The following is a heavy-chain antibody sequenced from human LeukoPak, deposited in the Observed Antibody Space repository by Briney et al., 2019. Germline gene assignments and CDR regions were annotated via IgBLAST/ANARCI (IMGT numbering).Heavy chain of an antibody. CDR1: GYTFTSYA. J-gene: IGHJ6*02. CDR3: ARILTDGMDV. D-gene: IGHD3-9*01. V-gene: IGHV1-69*04. CDR2: IIPILGIA. Sequence: GASVKVSCKASGYTFTSYAVHWVRQAPGQGLEWMGRIIPILGIANYAQKFQGRVTITADKSTSTAYMELSSLRSEDTAVYYCARILTDGMDVWGQGTTVTVSS.